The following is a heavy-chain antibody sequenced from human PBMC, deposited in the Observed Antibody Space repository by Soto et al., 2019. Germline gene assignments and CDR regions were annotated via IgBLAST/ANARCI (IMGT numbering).Heavy chain of an antibody. Sequence: SGPTLVNPTQTLTLTCTFSGSSLSTSGVGVGWIRQPPGKALEWLALIYWNDDKRYSPSLKSRPTITKDTSKNQVVLTMTNMDPVDTATYYCAHRIAAAGFFDYWGQGTLVTVSS. V-gene: IGHV2-5*01. J-gene: IGHJ4*02. CDR2: IYWNDDK. CDR1: GSSLSTSGVG. CDR3: AHRIAAAGFFDY. D-gene: IGHD6-13*01.